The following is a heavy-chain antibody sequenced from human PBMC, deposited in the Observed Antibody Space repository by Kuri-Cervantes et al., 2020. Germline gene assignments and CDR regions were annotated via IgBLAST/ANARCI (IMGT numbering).Heavy chain of an antibody. CDR1: GDSFSAYY. V-gene: IGHV4-34*01. D-gene: IGHD3-22*01. CDR2: IIHSGTT. J-gene: IGHJ6*03. CDR3: ARGRRRSSSYYYYYYYMDV. Sequence: SETLSLTCAVYGDSFSAYYWTWIRQPPGKGLEWIGEIIHSGTTNYNPSLKSRLTISVDTSKNQFSLKLSSVTAADTAVYYCARGRRRSSSYYYYYYYMDVWGKGTTVTVSS.